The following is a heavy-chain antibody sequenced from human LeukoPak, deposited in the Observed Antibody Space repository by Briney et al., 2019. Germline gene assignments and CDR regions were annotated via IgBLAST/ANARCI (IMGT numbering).Heavy chain of an antibody. CDR1: GFTFSSYS. CDR2: ISSSSSYI. Sequence: GGSLRLSCAASGFTFSSYSMNWVRRAPGKGLEWVSSISSSSSYIYYADSVKGRFTISRDNAKNSLYLQMNSLRAEDTAVYYCARDAYGSGSYYSAFDIWGQGTMVTVSS. J-gene: IGHJ3*02. D-gene: IGHD3-10*01. CDR3: ARDAYGSGSYYSAFDI. V-gene: IGHV3-21*01.